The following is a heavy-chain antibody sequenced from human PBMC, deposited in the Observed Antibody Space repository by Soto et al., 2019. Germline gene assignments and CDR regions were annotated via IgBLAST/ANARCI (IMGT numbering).Heavy chain of an antibody. Sequence: PVGSLRLSCAASGFTFSSYGMHWVRQAPGNGLEWVAVIWYDGSNKYYADSVKGRFTISRDNSKNTLYLQMNSLRAEDTAVYYCARDRKVGPGYYYYYGMDVWGQGTTVTVSS. J-gene: IGHJ6*02. V-gene: IGHV3-33*01. CDR1: GFTFSSYG. D-gene: IGHD2-15*01. CDR3: ARDRKVGPGYYYYYGMDV. CDR2: IWYDGSNK.